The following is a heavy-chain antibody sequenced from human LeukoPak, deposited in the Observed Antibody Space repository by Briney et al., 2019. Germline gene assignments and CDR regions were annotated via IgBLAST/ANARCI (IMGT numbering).Heavy chain of an antibody. CDR3: AKARDGYKSALFDY. D-gene: IGHD5-24*01. V-gene: IGHV3-23*01. Sequence: GGSLRLSCAASGFTFSSYAMSWFRQAPGKGLEWVSAISGSGGSTYYADSVKGRFTISRDNSKNTLYLQMNSLRAEDTAVYYCAKARDGYKSALFDYWGQGTLVTVSS. CDR1: GFTFSSYA. CDR2: ISGSGGST. J-gene: IGHJ4*02.